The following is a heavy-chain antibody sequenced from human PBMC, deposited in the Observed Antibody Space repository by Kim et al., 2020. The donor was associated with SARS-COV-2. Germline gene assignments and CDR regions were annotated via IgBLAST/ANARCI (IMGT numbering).Heavy chain of an antibody. CDR3: ARARYYYDSSGYYDY. D-gene: IGHD3-22*01. J-gene: IGHJ4*02. V-gene: IGHV4-59*01. Sequence: PSLKSRVTISVDTSKNQFSLKLSSVTAADTAVYYCARARYYYDSSGYYDYWGQGTLVTVSS.